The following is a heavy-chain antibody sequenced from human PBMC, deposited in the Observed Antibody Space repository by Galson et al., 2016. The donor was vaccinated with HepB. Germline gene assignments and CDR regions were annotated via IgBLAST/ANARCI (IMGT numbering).Heavy chain of an antibody. V-gene: IGHV3-15*01. CDR2: LRSNNEGGTA. J-gene: IGHJ4*02. CDR3: STDLQWDGGFF. Sequence: SLRLSCAASGFSVKNNYMTWVRQAPGKGLEWVGRLRSNNEGGTADYVAPVKGRFSFSRDDSKSTVYLQMNSLKIEDTGIYYCSTDLQWDGGFFCGQGALVTVSS. D-gene: IGHD4-23*01. CDR1: GFSVKNNY.